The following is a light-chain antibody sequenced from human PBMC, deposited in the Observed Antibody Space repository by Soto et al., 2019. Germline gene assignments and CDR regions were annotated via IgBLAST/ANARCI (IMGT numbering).Light chain of an antibody. CDR2: DVI. J-gene: IGLJ3*02. V-gene: IGLV2-11*01. Sequence: QSALTQPRSVSGSPGQSVTVSFSGTTSDVGGYDYVSWYQQHPGKAPKLMIYDVIKRPSGVPTRFSGSKSGNSASLTISGLQADDEADYYCCSYAGTYTWVFGGGTKLTVL. CDR3: CSYAGTYTWV. CDR1: TSDVGGYDY.